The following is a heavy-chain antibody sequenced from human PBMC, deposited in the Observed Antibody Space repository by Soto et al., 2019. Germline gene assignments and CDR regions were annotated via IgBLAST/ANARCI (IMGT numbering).Heavy chain of an antibody. V-gene: IGHV5-10-1*01. CDR2: IDPSDSYT. CDR3: ARRKEDLQNDAFDI. Sequence: GESLKSSCKGSGYSFTSYWISWVRQMPGKGLEWMGRIDPSDSYTNYSPSFQGHVTISADKSISTAYLQWSSLKASDTAMYYCARRKEDLQNDAFDIWGQGTMVTVSS. CDR1: GYSFTSYW. J-gene: IGHJ3*02. D-gene: IGHD2-15*01.